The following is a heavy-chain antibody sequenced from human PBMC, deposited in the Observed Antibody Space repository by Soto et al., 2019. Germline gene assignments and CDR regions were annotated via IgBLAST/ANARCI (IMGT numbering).Heavy chain of an antibody. CDR1: GYSFTSYW. Sequence: GESLKISCKGSGYSFTSYWISWVRQMPGKGLEWMGRIDPSDSYTNYSPSFQGHVTISADKSISTAYLQWSSLKASDTAMYYCARHAGYYYDSSGYYSDHDAFDIWGQGTMVTVS. D-gene: IGHD3-22*01. J-gene: IGHJ3*02. CDR2: IDPSDSYT. CDR3: ARHAGYYYDSSGYYSDHDAFDI. V-gene: IGHV5-10-1*01.